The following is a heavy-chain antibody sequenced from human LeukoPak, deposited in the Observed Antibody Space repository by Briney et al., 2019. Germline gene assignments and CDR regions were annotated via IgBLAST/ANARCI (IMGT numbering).Heavy chain of an antibody. CDR1: GFTFRDYY. J-gene: IGHJ3*02. Sequence: GGSLGLXCAASGFTFRDYYMGWIRQAPGKELEWVSYISSSGSRIYNADSVKGRFTISRDNAKNSLYLQLNSLRAEDTAVYFCARAFNDGFDIWGQGTMVTVSS. CDR2: ISSSGSRI. V-gene: IGHV3-11*04. CDR3: ARAFNDGFDI.